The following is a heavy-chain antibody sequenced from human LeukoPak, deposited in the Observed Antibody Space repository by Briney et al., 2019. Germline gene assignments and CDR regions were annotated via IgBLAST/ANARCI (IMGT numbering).Heavy chain of an antibody. D-gene: IGHD1-26*01. Sequence: GGSLRLSCAASGFTFNSYTMNWVRQAPGKGLESVSSIRSNSRGINYADSVKGRFTISRDNDKNTVFLEMDSLRAEDTAVYYCARADSSGSYTFDYWGQGTLVTVSS. V-gene: IGHV3-21*06. J-gene: IGHJ4*02. CDR3: ARADSSGSYTFDY. CDR2: IRSNSRGI. CDR1: GFTFNSYT.